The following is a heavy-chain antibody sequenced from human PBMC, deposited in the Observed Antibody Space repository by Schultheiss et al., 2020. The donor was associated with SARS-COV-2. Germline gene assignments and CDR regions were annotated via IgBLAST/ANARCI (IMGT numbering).Heavy chain of an antibody. J-gene: IGHJ4*02. V-gene: IGHV1-3*01. CDR3: ARGGPRYSSSWYVFDQ. Sequence: ASVKVSCKASGFTFTSSTMQWVRQAPGQGLEWMGWINAGNGNTKYSQKFQGRVTITRDTSANTAYMELNILRSEDTAVYYCARGGPRYSSSWYVFDQWGQGTLVTVSS. CDR1: GFTFTSST. D-gene: IGHD6-13*01. CDR2: INAGNGNT.